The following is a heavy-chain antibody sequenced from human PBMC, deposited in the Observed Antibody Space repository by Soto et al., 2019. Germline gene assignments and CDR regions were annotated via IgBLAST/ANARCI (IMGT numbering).Heavy chain of an antibody. Sequence: QITLKESGPTLVKPTQTLTLTCTFSGFSLSTSGVGVGWIRQPPGKALEWLALIYWDDDKRYSPSLKSRLTITKAPSKNQVVLTMTNMDPVDTATYYCAHRPGYDILTGHFDYWGQGTLVTVSS. CDR2: IYWDDDK. CDR1: GFSLSTSGVG. D-gene: IGHD3-9*01. V-gene: IGHV2-5*02. J-gene: IGHJ4*02. CDR3: AHRPGYDILTGHFDY.